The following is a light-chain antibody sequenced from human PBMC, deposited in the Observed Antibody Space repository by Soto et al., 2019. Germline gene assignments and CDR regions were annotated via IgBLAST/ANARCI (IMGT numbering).Light chain of an antibody. J-gene: IGKJ2*02. Sequence: DIQMTQSPSSQSASVGDSVTITCRASQNINTYLNWYRQKPGTAPKLLIYATSILQSGVPSRFSATGSGTDFTLTISSLQREDFATYYCQQSYTAPRTFGQGTKLEIK. CDR2: ATS. CDR3: QQSYTAPRT. V-gene: IGKV1-39*01. CDR1: QNINTY.